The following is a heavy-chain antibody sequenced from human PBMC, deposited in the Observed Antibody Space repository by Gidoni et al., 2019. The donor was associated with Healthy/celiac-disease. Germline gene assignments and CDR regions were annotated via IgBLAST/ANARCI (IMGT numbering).Heavy chain of an antibody. CDR2: IIPIFGTA. Sequence: QVQLVQSGAEVKKPGSSVKVSCKASGGTFSSYAISWVRQAPGQGLEWMGGIIPIFGTANYAQKFQGRVTITADESTSTAYMELSSLRSEDTAVYYCARGLRNSVPYYYDSSGYYQNWFDPWGQGTLVTVSS. J-gene: IGHJ5*02. CDR1: GGTFSSYA. V-gene: IGHV1-69*01. D-gene: IGHD3-22*01. CDR3: ARGLRNSVPYYYDSSGYYQNWFDP.